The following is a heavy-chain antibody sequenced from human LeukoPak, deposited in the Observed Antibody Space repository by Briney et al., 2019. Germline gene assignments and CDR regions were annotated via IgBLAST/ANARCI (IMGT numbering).Heavy chain of an antibody. Sequence: SVKVSCKASGGTFSSYAISWVRQAPGQGLEWMGGIIPIFGTANYAQKFQGGVTITADESTSTAYMELSSLRSEDTAVYYCARDSYYYDSSGYYSLDYFDYWGQGTLVTVSS. CDR2: IIPIFGTA. D-gene: IGHD3-22*01. V-gene: IGHV1-69*13. J-gene: IGHJ4*02. CDR1: GGTFSSYA. CDR3: ARDSYYYDSSGYYSLDYFDY.